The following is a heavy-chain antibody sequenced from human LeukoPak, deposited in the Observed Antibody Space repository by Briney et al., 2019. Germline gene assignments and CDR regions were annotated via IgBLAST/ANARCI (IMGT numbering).Heavy chain of an antibody. CDR2: IYNSGIT. CDR1: GGSISGYY. CDR3: ARSVPSLDYLFDS. J-gene: IGHJ5*01. V-gene: IGHV4-59*08. D-gene: IGHD4-11*01. Sequence: SESLSLTCTVSGGSISGYYWTWIRQLPGKGLEWIGYIYNSGITNYNPSLKSRVTVSVDTSKNQFSLRLTSVTAADTAVYYCARSVPSLDYLFDSWGHGTLVTVSS.